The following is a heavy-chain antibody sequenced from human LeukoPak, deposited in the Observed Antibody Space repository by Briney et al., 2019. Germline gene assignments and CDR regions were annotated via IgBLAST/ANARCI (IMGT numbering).Heavy chain of an antibody. CDR2: ISTYNGHT. V-gene: IGHV1-18*01. D-gene: IGHD5-12*01. J-gene: IGHJ4*02. Sequence: ASVKVSCKVSGSTFTNHGISWVREAPGQGLEWMGWISTYNGHTNYAQKFQGRVTMTTDTSTSTVYMEVRSLRSDDTAVYYCATTYSGYDNPLYYFDYWGQGTLVTVSS. CDR3: ATTYSGYDNPLYYFDY. CDR1: GSTFTNHG.